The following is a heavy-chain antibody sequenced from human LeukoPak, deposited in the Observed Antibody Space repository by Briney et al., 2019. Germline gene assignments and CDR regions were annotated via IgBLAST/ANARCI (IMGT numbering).Heavy chain of an antibody. CDR2: IYYSGST. CDR1: GSTFSDYY. Sequence: LRLSCAASGSTFSDYYMSWIRQPPGKGLEWIGYIYYSGSTYYNPSLKSRVTISVDTSKNQFSLKLSSVTAADTAVYYCARGFVAAAGRFFDYWGQGTLVTVSS. D-gene: IGHD6-13*01. V-gene: IGHV4-30-4*08. J-gene: IGHJ4*02. CDR3: ARGFVAAAGRFFDY.